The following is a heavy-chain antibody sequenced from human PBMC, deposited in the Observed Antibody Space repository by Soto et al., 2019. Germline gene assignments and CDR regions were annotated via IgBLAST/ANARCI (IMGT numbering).Heavy chain of an antibody. CDR1: GFTFSSYD. CDR2: IGTAGDT. Sequence: GGSLRLSCAASGFTFSSYDMHWVRQATGKGLEWVSAIGTAGDTYDPGSVKGRFTISRENAKNSLYLQMNSLRAGDTAVYYCARAASYDILTGYYGRDAFDIWGQGTMVTVSS. D-gene: IGHD3-9*01. V-gene: IGHV3-13*01. CDR3: ARAASYDILTGYYGRDAFDI. J-gene: IGHJ3*02.